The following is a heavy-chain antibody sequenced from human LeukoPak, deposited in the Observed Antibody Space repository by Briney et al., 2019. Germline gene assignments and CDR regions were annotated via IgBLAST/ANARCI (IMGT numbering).Heavy chain of an antibody. CDR1: GYTFTGYY. D-gene: IGHD3-3*01. V-gene: IGHV1-2*02. CDR2: INPNSGGT. Sequence: ASVKVSCKASGYTFTGYYMHWVRQAPGQGLEWMGWINPNSGGTNYAQKFQGRVTMTRDTSISTAYMELSRLRSDDTAVYYCARDSLAIFGVVTTDWGQGTLVTVSS. J-gene: IGHJ4*02. CDR3: ARDSLAIFGVVTTD.